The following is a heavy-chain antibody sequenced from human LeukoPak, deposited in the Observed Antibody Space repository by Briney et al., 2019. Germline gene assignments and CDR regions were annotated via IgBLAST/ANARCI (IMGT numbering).Heavy chain of an antibody. D-gene: IGHD3-22*01. CDR1: GGSFSGYY. Sequence: SETLSLTCAVYGGSFSGYYWSWIRQPPGKGLEWIGEINHSGSTNYNPSLKSRVTISVDTSKNQFSLKLSSVTAADTAVCYCARAWYYYDSSGYYPFDYWGQGTLVTVSS. V-gene: IGHV4-34*01. J-gene: IGHJ4*02. CDR2: INHSGST. CDR3: ARAWYYYDSSGYYPFDY.